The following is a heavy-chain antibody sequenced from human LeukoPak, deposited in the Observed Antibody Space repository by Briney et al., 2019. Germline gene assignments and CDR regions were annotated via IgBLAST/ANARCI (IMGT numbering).Heavy chain of an antibody. D-gene: IGHD3-10*01. CDR1: GYSFSDYW. CDR2: IFPGDSDT. V-gene: IGHV5-51*01. J-gene: IGHJ5*02. Sequence: GESLKISCKGSGYSFSDYWIGWVRQMPGKGLEWMGIIFPGDSDTRYSPSFQGQVTISADRSTSTAYLQWSSLKASDTAMYYCGRQNSYGSGSYLTEFDPWGQGTLVTVSS. CDR3: GRQNSYGSGSYLTEFDP.